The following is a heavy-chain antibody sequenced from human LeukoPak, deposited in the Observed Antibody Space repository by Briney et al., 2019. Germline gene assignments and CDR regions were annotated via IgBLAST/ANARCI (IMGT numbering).Heavy chain of an antibody. J-gene: IGHJ6*03. CDR2: IYYSGST. D-gene: IGHD3-10*01. Sequence: SETLSLTCTVSGGSISSSSYYWGWIRQPPGKGLEWIGSIYYSGSTYYNPSLKSRVTISVDTSKNQFSLKLSSVTAADTAVYYCARHLSGGSGSYYYYYMDVWGKGTTVTVSS. V-gene: IGHV4-39*01. CDR3: ARHLSGGSGSYYYYYMDV. CDR1: GGSISSSSYY.